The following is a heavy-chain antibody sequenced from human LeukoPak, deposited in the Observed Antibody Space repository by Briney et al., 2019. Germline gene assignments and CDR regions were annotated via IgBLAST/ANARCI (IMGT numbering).Heavy chain of an antibody. D-gene: IGHD2-15*01. CDR3: ARPVVAATTPDTFDI. CDR2: ISSGGRTI. J-gene: IGHJ3*02. CDR1: GFTFSDYY. Sequence: PGGSLRLSCAASGFTFSDYYMSWIRQAPGKGLEWVSYISSGGRTIYYADSVKGRFTMSRDNAKNSLYLQMNSLRAEDTAAYYCARPVVAATTPDTFDIWGQGTMATVSS. V-gene: IGHV3-11*04.